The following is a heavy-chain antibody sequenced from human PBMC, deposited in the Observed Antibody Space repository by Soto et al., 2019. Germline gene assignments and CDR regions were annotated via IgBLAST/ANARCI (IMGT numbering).Heavy chain of an antibody. CDR1: GGSFSGYY. CDR3: ASPYYYGSSGYYY. D-gene: IGHD3-22*01. Sequence: PSETLSLTCAVYGGSFSGYYWSWIRQPPGKGLEWIGEINHSGSTNYNPSLKSRVTISVDTSKNQFSLKLSSVTAVDTAVYYCASPYYYGSSGYYYWGHATRFTVLL. J-gene: IGHJ4*01. V-gene: IGHV4-34*01. CDR2: INHSGST.